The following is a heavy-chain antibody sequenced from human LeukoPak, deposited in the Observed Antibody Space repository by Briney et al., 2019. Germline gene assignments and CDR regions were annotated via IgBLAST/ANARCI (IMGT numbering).Heavy chain of an antibody. J-gene: IGHJ6*03. CDR3: AKDAAAAHPYYYYYYYMDV. V-gene: IGHV3-9*01. CDR1: GFTFDDYA. Sequence: PGGSLRLSCAASGFTFDDYAMHWVRQAPGKGLEWVSGISWNSGSIGYADSVKGRFTISRDNAKNSLYLQMNSLRAEDTALYYCAKDAAAAHPYYYYYYYMDVWGKGTTVTVSS. CDR2: ISWNSGSI. D-gene: IGHD6-13*01.